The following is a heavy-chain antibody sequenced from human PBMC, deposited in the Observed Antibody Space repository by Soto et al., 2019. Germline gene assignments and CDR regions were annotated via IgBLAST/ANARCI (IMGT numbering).Heavy chain of an antibody. CDR2: INPKSRGT. V-gene: IGHV1-2*02. CDR1: GYTFTDYF. Sequence: QVQLVQSGAEVKKPGASVKASCKASGYTFTDYFIHWVRQAPGQGLEGMGWINPKSRGTNYAQKFQGRVTMTRDTSNSTAYMELRGLRSDDTAVYYCARVTLKAGNWFDPWGQGTLVTVSS. CDR3: ARVTLKAGNWFDP. J-gene: IGHJ5*02.